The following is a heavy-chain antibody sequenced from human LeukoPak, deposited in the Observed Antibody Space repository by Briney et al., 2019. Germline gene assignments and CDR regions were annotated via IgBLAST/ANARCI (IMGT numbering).Heavy chain of an antibody. CDR1: GGSISSGGYY. D-gene: IGHD4-23*01. CDR3: ARDGGLGSDY. J-gene: IGHJ4*02. Sequence: SETLSLTCTVSGGSISSGGYYWSWIRQHPGKGLEWIGYIYYSGSTYYNPSLKSRVTISLDTSKNQFSLKLSSVTAADTAVYYCARDGGLGSDYWGQGILVTVSS. CDR2: IYYSGST. V-gene: IGHV4-31*03.